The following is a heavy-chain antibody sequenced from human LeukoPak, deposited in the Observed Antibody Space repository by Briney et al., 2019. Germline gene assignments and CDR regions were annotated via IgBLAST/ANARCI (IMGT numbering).Heavy chain of an antibody. CDR2: INPSGGST. CDR1: GYTFTGYY. J-gene: IGHJ4*02. V-gene: IGHV1-46*01. D-gene: IGHD3-10*01. Sequence: ASVKVSCKASGYTFTGYYMHWVRQAPGQGLEWMGIINPSGGSTSYAQKFQGRVTMTRDTSTSTVYMELSSLRSEDTAVYYCAREARFDYYGSGSYYNGLDYWGQGTLVTVSS. CDR3: AREARFDYYGSGSYYNGLDY.